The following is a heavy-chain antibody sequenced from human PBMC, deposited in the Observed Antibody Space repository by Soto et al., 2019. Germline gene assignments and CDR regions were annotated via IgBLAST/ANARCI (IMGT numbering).Heavy chain of an antibody. CDR2: TYFRSKWYT. D-gene: IGHD1-26*01. V-gene: IGHV6-1*01. CDR3: TDRAVHY. Sequence: SQTLSLTCAISGDSVSSNSAAWNWIRQSSSRGLEWLGRTYFRSKWYTGYAPSVKSRITINPDTSKNQFSLQLTSVTPEDTAVYYCTDRAVHYWGQGTMVTLSS. CDR1: GDSVSSNSAA. J-gene: IGHJ4*02.